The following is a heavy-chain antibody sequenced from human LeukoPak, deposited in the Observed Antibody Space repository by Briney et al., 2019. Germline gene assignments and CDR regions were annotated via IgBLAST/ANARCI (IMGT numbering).Heavy chain of an antibody. CDR3: ARGVDCSGGSCHFDY. CDR2: ISSSSSYI. V-gene: IGHV3-21*01. J-gene: IGHJ4*02. CDR1: GFTFSSYE. D-gene: IGHD2-15*01. Sequence: PGGSLRLSCAASGFTFSSYEMNWVRQAPGKGLEWVSSISSSSSYIYYADSVKGRFTISRDNAKNSLYLQMNSLRAEDTAVYYCARGVDCSGGSCHFDYWGQGTLVTVSS.